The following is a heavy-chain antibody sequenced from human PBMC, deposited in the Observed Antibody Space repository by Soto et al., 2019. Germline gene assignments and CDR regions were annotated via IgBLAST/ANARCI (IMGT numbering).Heavy chain of an antibody. CDR1: GYTFTGYY. Sequence: QVQLVQSGAEVKKPGASVKVSCKASGYTFTGYYMHWVRQAPGQGLEWMGWINPNSGGTNYAQKFQGRVTMTRDTSTSTAYMELSRLRSDDTAVYYCARVPTYAPTPGFSPYYYYGMDVWGQGTTVTVSS. V-gene: IGHV1-2*02. J-gene: IGHJ6*02. CDR3: ARVPTYAPTPGFSPYYYYGMDV. D-gene: IGHD2-2*01. CDR2: INPNSGGT.